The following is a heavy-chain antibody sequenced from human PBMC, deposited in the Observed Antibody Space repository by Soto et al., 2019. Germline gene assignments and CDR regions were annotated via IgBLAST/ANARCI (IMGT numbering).Heavy chain of an antibody. CDR2: ISYHGINT. J-gene: IGHJ5*02. CDR1: GFIFSSYG. V-gene: IGHV3-30*18. CDR3: AKYAGYGEHGDWLDP. D-gene: IGHD4-17*01. Sequence: GGSLRLSCAASGFIFSSYGMHWVRQAPGKGLEWVAVISYHGINTYYADSVKGRVTISRDNSKYTLYLQMNSLRPEDTAVYYCAKYAGYGEHGDWLDPWGQGTLVTVSS.